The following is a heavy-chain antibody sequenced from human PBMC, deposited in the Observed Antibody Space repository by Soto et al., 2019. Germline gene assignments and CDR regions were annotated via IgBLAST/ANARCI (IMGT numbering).Heavy chain of an antibody. CDR1: GGSISTYY. Sequence: QVQLQESGPGLVKPSETLSLTCSVSGGSISTYYWSWIRQPPGKGLEWIGYIYYSGSTSYNPSLKSRVTIPLAPSKTHFSLRLSSVTAADTAVYYCAREARCAYKYFDLWGQGTLVTVSS. V-gene: IGHV4-59*01. J-gene: IGHJ4*02. CDR2: IYYSGST. D-gene: IGHD3-16*01. CDR3: AREARCAYKYFDL.